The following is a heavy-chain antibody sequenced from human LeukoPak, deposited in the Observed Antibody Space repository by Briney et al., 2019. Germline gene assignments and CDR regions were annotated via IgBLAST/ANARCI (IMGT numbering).Heavy chain of an antibody. CDR2: INYSGST. Sequence: SETLSLTCTVSGGSISSSTYYWGWIRQPPGKGLEWIGSINYSGSTFYNPSLKSRVTISVDTSKNQFSLILSSVTAADTAVYFCARARLSIVRGITNFDYWGQGTVVTVSS. V-gene: IGHV4-39*01. CDR1: GGSISSSTYY. D-gene: IGHD3-10*01. J-gene: IGHJ4*02. CDR3: ARARLSIVRGITNFDY.